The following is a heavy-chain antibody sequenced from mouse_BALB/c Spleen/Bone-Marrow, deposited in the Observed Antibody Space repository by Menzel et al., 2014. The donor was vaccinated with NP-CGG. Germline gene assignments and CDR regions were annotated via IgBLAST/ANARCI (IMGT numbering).Heavy chain of an antibody. CDR1: GHTFTDYW. Sequence: VQLQQSGAELVMPGASVKMSCKASGHTFTDYWMHWVKQRPGQGLEWIGAIDTSDSYTSYNQKFKGKATLTVDESSSTACMQHSSLTSEDSAVYYCARSDYRYDPFAYWGQGTLVTVSA. J-gene: IGHJ3*01. CDR2: IDTSDSYT. V-gene: IGHV1-69*01. CDR3: ARSDYRYDPFAY. D-gene: IGHD2-14*01.